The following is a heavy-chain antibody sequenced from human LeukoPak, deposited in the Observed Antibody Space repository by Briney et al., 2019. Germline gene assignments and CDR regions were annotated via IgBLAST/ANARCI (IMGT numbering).Heavy chain of an antibody. J-gene: IGHJ4*02. V-gene: IGHV3-30*18. Sequence: GGSLRLSCAASGFXFSSYGIHWVRQAPGKGLEWVAVISYDGSNKYYADSVKGRLTISRDNSKNTLYLQMNSLRAEDTAVYYCAKVLLAAADYWGQGTLVTVSS. D-gene: IGHD6-13*01. CDR3: AKVLLAAADY. CDR2: ISYDGSNK. CDR1: GFXFSSYG.